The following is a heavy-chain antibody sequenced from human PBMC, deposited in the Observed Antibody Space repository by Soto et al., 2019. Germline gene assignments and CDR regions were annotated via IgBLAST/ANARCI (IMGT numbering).Heavy chain of an antibody. Sequence: ASVKVSCKASGYTFTSYGISWVRQAPGQGLEWMGWISAYNGNTNYAQKLQGRVTMTTDTSTSTAYMELRSLRSDDTAVYYCARARDHSGSYYSHYYYMDVWGKGTTVTVSS. V-gene: IGHV1-18*01. J-gene: IGHJ6*03. CDR3: ARARDHSGSYYSHYYYMDV. CDR1: GYTFTSYG. D-gene: IGHD3-10*01. CDR2: ISAYNGNT.